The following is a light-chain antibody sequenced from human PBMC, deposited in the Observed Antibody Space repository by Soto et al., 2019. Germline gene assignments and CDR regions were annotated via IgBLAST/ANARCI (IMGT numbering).Light chain of an antibody. Sequence: ETVMTQSPATLSMSPGERATLSCRASQSLNSDLAWYQQKPGQAPRLLIYGASTRATGIPGRFSGSGSGTEFTLTISSLQSEDVAVYYCQQYNSWPLTVGGGTKVDIK. V-gene: IGKV3-15*01. CDR3: QQYNSWPLT. J-gene: IGKJ4*01. CDR1: QSLNSD. CDR2: GAS.